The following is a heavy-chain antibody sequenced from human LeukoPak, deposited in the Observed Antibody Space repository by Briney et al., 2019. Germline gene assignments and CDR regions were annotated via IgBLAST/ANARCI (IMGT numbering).Heavy chain of an antibody. CDR1: GFTFSSYE. CDR3: ALVAATLTNYYYYYMDV. CDR2: ISSSGSTI. J-gene: IGHJ6*03. V-gene: IGHV3-48*03. D-gene: IGHD2-15*01. Sequence: GGSLRLSCAASGFTFSSYEMNWVRQAPGKGLEWVSYISSSGSTIYYADSVKGRFTISRDNAKNSLYLQMNSLRAEDTAVYYCALVAATLTNYYYYYMDVWGKGTTVTVSS.